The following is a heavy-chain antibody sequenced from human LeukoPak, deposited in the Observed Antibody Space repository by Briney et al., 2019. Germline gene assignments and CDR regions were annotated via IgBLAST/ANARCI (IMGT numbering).Heavy chain of an antibody. J-gene: IGHJ4*02. D-gene: IGHD3-10*01. CDR1: GGSFSGYY. V-gene: IGHV4-34*01. CDR2: INHSGST. CDR3: AGGYYYGSGDN. Sequence: NPSETLSLTCAVYGGSFSGYYWSWIRQPPGKGLEWIGEINHSGSTNYNPSLKSRVTISVDTSKNQFSLKLSSVTAADTAVHYCAGGYYYGSGDNWGQGTLVTVSS.